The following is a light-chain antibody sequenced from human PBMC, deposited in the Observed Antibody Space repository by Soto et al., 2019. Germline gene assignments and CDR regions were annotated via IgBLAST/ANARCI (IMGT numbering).Light chain of an antibody. CDR2: GAS. V-gene: IGKV3-15*01. J-gene: IGKJ4*01. CDR1: QRIGGN. CDR3: QQRSNGLT. Sequence: EIVMTQSPATLSVSPGERATLSCRATQRIGGNLAWYQQKPGQAPRLLIFGASTRATGVPARFSGSGSGTQFTLTISSLQSEDFAFYYCQQRSNGLTFGGGTKVEIK.